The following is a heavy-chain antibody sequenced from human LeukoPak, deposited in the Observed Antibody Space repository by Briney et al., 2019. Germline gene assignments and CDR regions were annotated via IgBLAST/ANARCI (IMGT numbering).Heavy chain of an antibody. D-gene: IGHD1-1*01. CDR2: FGNSA. CDR1: GFTFSRYA. J-gene: IGHJ4*02. Sequence: PAGSLRLSCAASGFTFSRYAMSWVRQAPGKGLEWVSTFGNSAHYADSVKGRFTISRDNSKNTLYLQMNSLRPEDTAIYYCAKGSYNYSYWGQGTLVTVSS. CDR3: AKGSYNYSY. V-gene: IGHV3-23*01.